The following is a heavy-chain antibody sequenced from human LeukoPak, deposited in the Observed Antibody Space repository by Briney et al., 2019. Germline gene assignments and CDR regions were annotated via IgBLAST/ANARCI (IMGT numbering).Heavy chain of an antibody. CDR3: ARDFSQLGPIDY. D-gene: IGHD6-6*01. V-gene: IGHV3-30-3*01. CDR2: ISYDGSNK. J-gene: IGHJ4*02. Sequence: PGGSLRLSCAASGFTFSSYAMHWVRQAPGKGLEWVAVISYDGSNKYYADSMKGRFTTSRDNSKNTLYLQMNSLRAEDTAVYYCARDFSQLGPIDYWGQGTLVTVSS. CDR1: GFTFSSYA.